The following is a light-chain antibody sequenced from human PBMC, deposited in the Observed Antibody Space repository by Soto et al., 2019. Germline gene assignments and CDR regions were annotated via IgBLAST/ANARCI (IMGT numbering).Light chain of an antibody. CDR2: GAS. CDR1: QSVNSN. J-gene: IGKJ2*01. Sequence: EIVMTQSPATLSVSPGARATLSCRARQSVNSNLAWYQQKPGQAPRLLIYGASTRAAGIPARFSGSESGTEFSLTISSLQSEDFAVYYCQQYNNRPPDTCGQGTKLEIK. CDR3: QQYNNRPPDT. V-gene: IGKV3-15*01.